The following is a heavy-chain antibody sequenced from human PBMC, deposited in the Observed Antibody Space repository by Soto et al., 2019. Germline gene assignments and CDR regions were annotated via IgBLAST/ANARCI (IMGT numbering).Heavy chain of an antibody. CDR3: ARDRTYYGSGSKGMDF. CDR2: IRYDGSNK. J-gene: IGHJ6*02. CDR1: GFTFSSYG. Sequence: GGSLRLSCVAAGFTFSSYGMHWVRQAPGKGLEWLAIIRYDGSNKYYGDSVKGRFTISRDNSKNTLYLEMNSLRAEDTAVYYCARDRTYYGSGSKGMDFWGQGTTVTV. V-gene: IGHV3-30*02. D-gene: IGHD3-10*01.